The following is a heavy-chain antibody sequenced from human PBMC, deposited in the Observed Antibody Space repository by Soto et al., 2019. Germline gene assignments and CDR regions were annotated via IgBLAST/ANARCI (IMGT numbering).Heavy chain of an antibody. V-gene: IGHV4-31*03. D-gene: IGHD5-18*01. CDR3: ARDRLMATAGTARHYFGLDV. CDR1: GGSIRSGGYS. J-gene: IGHJ6*02. CDR2: IYYSGNT. Sequence: QVQLQESGPGLVKPSQTLSLTCTVSGGSIRSGGYSWSWVRQNPRKGLEWIGNIYYSGNTYYNPSLKSRLTISVDTSQNPFSLNLSSVTAADTAVYYCARDRLMATAGTARHYFGLDVWGQGTTVTVSS.